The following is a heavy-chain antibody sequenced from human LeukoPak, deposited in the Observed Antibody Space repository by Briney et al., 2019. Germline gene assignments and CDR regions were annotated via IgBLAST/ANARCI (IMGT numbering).Heavy chain of an antibody. J-gene: IGHJ6*02. D-gene: IGHD3-10*01. CDR1: GFTVSSNY. Sequence: GGSLRLSCAASGFTVSSNYMSWVRQAPGKGLEWVSVIYSGGSTYYADSVKGRFTISRDNSKNTLYLQMNSLRAEDTAVYYCAKTRGVNYNYYGMDVWGQGTTVTVSS. CDR2: IYSGGST. CDR3: AKTRGVNYNYYGMDV. V-gene: IGHV3-53*01.